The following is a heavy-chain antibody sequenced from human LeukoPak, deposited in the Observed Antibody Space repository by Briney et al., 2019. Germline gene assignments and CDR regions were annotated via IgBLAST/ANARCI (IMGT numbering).Heavy chain of an antibody. CDR2: IWHDGSDT. Sequence: GGSLRLSCAASGFTFSSYEMNWVRQAPGKGLEGVAVIWHDGSDTYYADSVKGRFTISRDNSRNSLYLQMNSLRVEDTAFYYCAKGHFLSRTPPFEYWGQGILVTVSS. V-gene: IGHV3-33*06. J-gene: IGHJ4*02. CDR1: GFTFSSYE. CDR3: AKGHFLSRTPPFEY. D-gene: IGHD1-14*01.